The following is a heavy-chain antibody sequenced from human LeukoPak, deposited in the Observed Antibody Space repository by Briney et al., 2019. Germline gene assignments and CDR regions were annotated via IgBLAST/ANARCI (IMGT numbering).Heavy chain of an antibody. CDR3: AKDLGGVISLPFDY. J-gene: IGHJ4*02. CDR2: ISGSGGST. CDR1: GGSISSYY. Sequence: PSETLSLTCTVSGGSISSYYWSWVRQAPGKGLEWVSAISGSGGSTYYADSVKGRFTISRDNSKNTLYLQMNSLRAEDTAVYYCAKDLGGVISLPFDYWGQGTLVTVSS. V-gene: IGHV3-23*01. D-gene: IGHD3-16*02.